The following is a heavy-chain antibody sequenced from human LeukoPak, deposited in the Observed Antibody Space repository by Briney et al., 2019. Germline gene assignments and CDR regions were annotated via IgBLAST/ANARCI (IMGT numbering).Heavy chain of an antibody. D-gene: IGHD3-10*01. CDR3: TRGIREDRVIQWFGELLGQPAFDC. CDR1: GFTFGDFA. Sequence: PGGSLRLSCTPSGFTFGDFAMSWFRQAPGKGLEWVGYIRSKPYGGTTEYAASVKGRFTISRDDSKSIAYLQMNSLKTEDTAVYYCTRGIREDRVIQWFGELLGQPAFDCWGQGTLVTVSS. V-gene: IGHV3-49*03. J-gene: IGHJ4*02. CDR2: IRSKPYGGTT.